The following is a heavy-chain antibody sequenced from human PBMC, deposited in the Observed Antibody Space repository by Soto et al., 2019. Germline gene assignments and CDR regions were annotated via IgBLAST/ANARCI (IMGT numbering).Heavy chain of an antibody. Sequence: QVQLVQSGAEVKKPGASVKVSCKASGYTFTSYGISWVRQAPGQGLEWMGWISAYNGNTNHAQKLQGRVTMTKDTSTSTAYMDLRSMRSHDTAVYYCAREWYYYDSSGYPNYDYYGMDVWGQGTMGTV. CDR3: AREWYYYDSSGYPNYDYYGMDV. CDR2: ISAYNGNT. J-gene: IGHJ6*02. CDR1: GYTFTSYG. D-gene: IGHD3-22*01. V-gene: IGHV1-18*04.